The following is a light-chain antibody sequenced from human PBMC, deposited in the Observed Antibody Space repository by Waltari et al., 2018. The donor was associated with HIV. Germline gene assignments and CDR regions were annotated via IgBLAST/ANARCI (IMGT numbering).Light chain of an antibody. Sequence: DIVMTQSPLSLPVTPGEPASISCRSSQSLLHSDGYKYLDWYLQKPGQSPQLLIYLGSYRASGVPDRFSGSGSGTDFTPKISRVEAEDVGVYYCMEALQTPITFGQGTRLEIK. CDR1: QSLLHSDGYKY. V-gene: IGKV2-28*01. J-gene: IGKJ5*01. CDR3: MEALQTPIT. CDR2: LGS.